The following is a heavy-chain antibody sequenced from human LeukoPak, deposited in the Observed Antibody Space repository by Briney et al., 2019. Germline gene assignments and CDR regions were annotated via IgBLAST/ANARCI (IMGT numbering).Heavy chain of an antibody. V-gene: IGHV4-59*01. CDR3: AREKRLRGAVDY. Sequence: SETLSLTCTVSGASISSYYWSWIRQPPGKGLEWIGYIYYSGSTNYNPSLKSRVTISVDTSKNQFSLKLSSVTAADTAVYYCAREKRLRGAVDYWGQGTLVTVSS. CDR1: GASISSYY. CDR2: IYYSGST. J-gene: IGHJ4*02. D-gene: IGHD5-12*01.